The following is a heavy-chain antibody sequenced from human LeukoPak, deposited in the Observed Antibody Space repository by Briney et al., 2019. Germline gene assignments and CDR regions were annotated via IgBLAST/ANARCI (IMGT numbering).Heavy chain of an antibody. CDR2: IKSKTDGGTT. J-gene: IGHJ4*02. Sequence: GGSLRLSCAASGFTFSNAWMSWVRQAPGKGLEWVGRIKSKTDGGTTDYAAPVKGRFTISRDDSKNTLYLQMNSLKTEDTAVYYCTTDSLTYYDSPADYWGQGTLVTVSS. CDR1: GFTFSNAW. D-gene: IGHD3-22*01. CDR3: TTDSLTYYDSPADY. V-gene: IGHV3-15*01.